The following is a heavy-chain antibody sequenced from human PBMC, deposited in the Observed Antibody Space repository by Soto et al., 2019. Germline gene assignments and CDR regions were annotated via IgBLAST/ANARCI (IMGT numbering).Heavy chain of an antibody. CDR1: GFTFSSYG. Sequence: EVQLVESGGGLVQPGGSLRLSCAASGFTFSSYGMHWVRQATGKGLEWVSAIGTAGDTYYPGSVKGRFTISRENAKNSLYLQMNSLRAEDTAVYYCARASYYYDSSGYLTTPYFDYWGQGTLVTVSS. V-gene: IGHV3-13*01. CDR2: IGTAGDT. D-gene: IGHD3-22*01. J-gene: IGHJ4*02. CDR3: ARASYYYDSSGYLTTPYFDY.